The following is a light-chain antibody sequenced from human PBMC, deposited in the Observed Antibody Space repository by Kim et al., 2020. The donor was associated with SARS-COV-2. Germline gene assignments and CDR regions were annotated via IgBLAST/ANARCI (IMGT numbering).Light chain of an antibody. V-gene: IGLV3-19*01. Sequence: SSELTQDPAVSVALGQTVSITCQGDSLRSYYATWYQQQPGQAPILVIYGKNNRPSGIPDRFSGSSSGNTASFTITGTQAGDEADYYCNSRDSTDNVGFGG. CDR1: SLRSYY. CDR2: GKN. J-gene: IGLJ2*01. CDR3: NSRDSTDNVG.